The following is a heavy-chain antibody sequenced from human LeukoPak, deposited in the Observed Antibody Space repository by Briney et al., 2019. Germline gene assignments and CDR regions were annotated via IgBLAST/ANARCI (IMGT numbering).Heavy chain of an antibody. Sequence: GGSLRLSCAASGFTFSSYAMSWVRQAPGKGLEWVSAISGSGGSTYYADSVEGRFTISRDNSKNTLYLQMKSLRAEDTAVYYCARATGSYYSLGYWGQGTLVTVSS. J-gene: IGHJ4*02. V-gene: IGHV3-23*01. D-gene: IGHD1-26*01. CDR1: GFTFSSYA. CDR2: ISGSGGST. CDR3: ARATGSYYSLGY.